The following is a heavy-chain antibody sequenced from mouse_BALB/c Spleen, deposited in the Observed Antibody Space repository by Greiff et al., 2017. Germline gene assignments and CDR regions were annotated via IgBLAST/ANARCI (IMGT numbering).Heavy chain of an antibody. D-gene: IGHD1-1*01. J-gene: IGHJ3*01. CDR3: ARRENDGWFAY. V-gene: IGHV1-4*01. CDR1: GYTFTSYT. Sequence: VQLQQSGAELARPGASVKMSCKASGYTFTSYTMHWVKQRPGQGLEWIGYINPSSGYTNYNQKFKDKATLTADKSSSTAYMQLSSLTSEDSAVYYSARRENDGWFAYWGQGTLVTVSA. CDR2: INPSSGYT.